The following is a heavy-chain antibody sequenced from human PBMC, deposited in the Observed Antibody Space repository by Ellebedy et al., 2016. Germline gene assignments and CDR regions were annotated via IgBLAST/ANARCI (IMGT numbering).Heavy chain of an antibody. J-gene: IGHJ4*02. Sequence: ASVKVSCKASGDAFTNYFIVWVRQAPGQGLEWMGFIDPHGGSTAYAQKFKGRVTMTSDPSTRTAYMEMSSLRSDDTAVYFCARRYYHDASGFNYDYFDDWGQGTLVTVSS. D-gene: IGHD3-22*01. V-gene: IGHV1-46*01. CDR2: IDPHGGST. CDR3: ARRYYHDASGFNYDYFDD. CDR1: GDAFTNYF.